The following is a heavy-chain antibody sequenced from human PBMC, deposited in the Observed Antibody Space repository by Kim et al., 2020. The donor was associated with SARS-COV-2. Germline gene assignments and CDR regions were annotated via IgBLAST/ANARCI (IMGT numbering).Heavy chain of an antibody. CDR3: ARGRLDDSSYYYYYYGMGV. J-gene: IGHJ6*02. CDR2: ISSSSTYI. V-gene: IGHV3-21*01. CDR1: GFTFSSYS. D-gene: IGHD3-3*01. Sequence: GGSLRLSCAASGFTFSSYSMNWVRQAPGKGLEWVSSISSSSTYIYYADSVRGRFTISRDNAKNSLYLQMNSLRAEDTAVYYCARGRLDDSSYYYYYYGMGVWGQGTTVTVSS.